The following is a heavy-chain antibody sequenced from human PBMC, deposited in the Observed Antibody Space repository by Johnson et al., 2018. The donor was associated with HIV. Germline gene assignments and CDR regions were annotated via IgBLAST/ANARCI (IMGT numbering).Heavy chain of an antibody. J-gene: IGHJ3*02. CDR1: GLSFSNFG. CDR3: TPGPARIGLIRGI. D-gene: IGHD2-15*01. CDR2: INSDGSST. Sequence: VQLVESGGGVVQPGKSLTLSCVGSGLSFSNFGIHWVRQAPGKGLVWVSRINSDGSSTSYADSVKGRFTISRDNAKNTLYLQMNSLRAEDTAVYYCTPGPARIGLIRGIWGQGTMVTVSS. V-gene: IGHV3-74*02.